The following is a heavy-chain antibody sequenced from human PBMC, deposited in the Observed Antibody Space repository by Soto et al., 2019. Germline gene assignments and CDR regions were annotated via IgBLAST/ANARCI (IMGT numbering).Heavy chain of an antibody. J-gene: IGHJ4*02. Sequence: EVQLVESGGGLVQPGGSLRLSCVASGFTVSSKYMSWVRQAPGKGLEWVSVLYSGGSTYYADSVRDRFTISRDNSRNTLYLQTGSLRVEDTATYYCAVAPRGERLLDFDYWGRGTLVTVSS. D-gene: IGHD6-25*01. V-gene: IGHV3-66*01. CDR1: GFTVSSKY. CDR3: AVAPRGERLLDFDY. CDR2: LYSGGST.